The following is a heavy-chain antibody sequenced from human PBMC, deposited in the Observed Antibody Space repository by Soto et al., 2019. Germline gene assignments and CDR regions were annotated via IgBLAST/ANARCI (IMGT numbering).Heavy chain of an antibody. CDR3: ATFTKTSHLDYYYYGMDV. CDR2: INPDSGGT. J-gene: IGHJ6*02. Sequence: ASVKVSCKASGYTFTGYYMHWVRQAPGQGLEWMGWINPDSGGTNYAQKFQGRVTMTRDTSISTAYMELSRLRSDDTAVYYCATFTKTSHLDYYYYGMDVWGQGTTVTVSS. CDR1: GYTFTGYY. V-gene: IGHV1-2*02.